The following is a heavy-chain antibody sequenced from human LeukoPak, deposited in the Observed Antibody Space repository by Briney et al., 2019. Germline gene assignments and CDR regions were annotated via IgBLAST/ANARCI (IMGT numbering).Heavy chain of an antibody. CDR1: GYTFTSYD. J-gene: IGHJ6*03. V-gene: IGHV1-2*02. CDR3: AREVGYDSSGYYDYYYYMDV. D-gene: IGHD3-22*01. CDR2: INPNSGGT. Sequence: ASVKVSCKASGYTFTSYDINWVRQAPGQGLEWMGWINPNSGGTNYAQKFQGRVTMTRDTSISTAYMELSRLRSDDTAVYYCAREVGYDSSGYYDYYYYMDVWGKGTTVTVSS.